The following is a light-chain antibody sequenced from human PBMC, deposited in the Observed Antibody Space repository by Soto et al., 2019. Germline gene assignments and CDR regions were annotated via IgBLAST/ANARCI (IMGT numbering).Light chain of an antibody. Sequence: IQITQSPSSVSASVGDTVTITCRASQVISSWLAWYQQKPGKAPKLLIYKASTLKSGVPSRFSGSGSGTEFTLTISSLQPDDFATYYCQHYNSYSEAFGQGTKVELK. CDR2: KAS. J-gene: IGKJ1*01. CDR1: QVISSW. V-gene: IGKV1-5*03. CDR3: QHYNSYSEA.